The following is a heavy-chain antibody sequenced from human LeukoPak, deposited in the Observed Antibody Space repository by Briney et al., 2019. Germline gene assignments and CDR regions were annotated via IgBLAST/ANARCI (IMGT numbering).Heavy chain of an antibody. D-gene: IGHD3-16*01. V-gene: IGHV3-23*01. CDR2: ISGGGDNR. J-gene: IGHJ4*02. Sequence: PGGTLRLSCAASGFTFSTYSMTWVRQAPGKGLEWVPIISGGGDNRYYADSVKGRFTISRDNSKNTLYLQMNSLRAEDTAVYYCAKGQITRSDRFDYWGQGTLVTVSS. CDR3: AKGQITRSDRFDY. CDR1: GFTFSTYS.